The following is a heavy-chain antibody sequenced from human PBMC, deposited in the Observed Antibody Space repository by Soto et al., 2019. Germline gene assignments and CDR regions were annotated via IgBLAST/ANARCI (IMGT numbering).Heavy chain of an antibody. CDR3: ARDSSGWYPLFDY. Sequence: PGGSLRLSCAASGFTFSSYAMHWVRQAPGKGLEWVAVISYDGSNKYYADSVKGRFTISRDNSKNTLYLQMNSLRAEDTAVYYCARDSSGWYPLFDYWGQGTLVTVSS. V-gene: IGHV3-30-3*01. CDR2: ISYDGSNK. CDR1: GFTFSSYA. J-gene: IGHJ4*02. D-gene: IGHD6-19*01.